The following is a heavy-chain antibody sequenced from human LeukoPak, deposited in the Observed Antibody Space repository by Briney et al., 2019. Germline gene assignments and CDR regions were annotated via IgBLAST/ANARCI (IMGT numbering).Heavy chain of an antibody. CDR3: ARFGYAYGAFDY. CDR2: INPNSGGT. D-gene: IGHD3-16*01. Sequence: ASVKVSCKASGYTFTGYYMHWVRQAPGQGLGWMGWINPNSGGTNYAQKFQGRVTMTRDTSISTAYMELSRLRSDDTAVYYCARFGYAYGAFDYWGQGTLVTVSS. J-gene: IGHJ4*02. CDR1: GYTFTGYY. V-gene: IGHV1-2*02.